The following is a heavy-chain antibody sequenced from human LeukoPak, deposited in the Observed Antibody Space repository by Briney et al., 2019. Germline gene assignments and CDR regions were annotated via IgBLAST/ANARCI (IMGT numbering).Heavy chain of an antibody. CDR2: ILYDGSNK. V-gene: IGHV3-30-3*01. Sequence: GGSLRLSCAASGITVSTNYMNWVRQAPGKGLEWVAGILYDGSNKYYADSVKGRFTISRDNSKNTLYLQMNSLRAEDTAVYYCAREGSTRSYYYYGMDVWGQGTTVTVSS. CDR3: AREGSTRSYYYYGMDV. J-gene: IGHJ6*02. CDR1: GITVSTNY. D-gene: IGHD2-2*01.